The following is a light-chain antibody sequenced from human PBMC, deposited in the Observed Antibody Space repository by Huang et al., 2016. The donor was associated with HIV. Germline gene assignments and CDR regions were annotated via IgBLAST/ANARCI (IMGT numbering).Light chain of an antibody. CDR2: AAS. CDR3: QQTYSSPRT. J-gene: IGKJ1*01. Sequence: DIQMTQSPSSLSASVGDRVTITCRASQSIIAYLNWYQQKSGKVPNLLIYAASNLQSGVPSRFSGSGSGTDFTLTISTLQPEDFATYYCQQTYSSPRTFGQGTTVEIK. V-gene: IGKV1-39*01. CDR1: QSIIAY.